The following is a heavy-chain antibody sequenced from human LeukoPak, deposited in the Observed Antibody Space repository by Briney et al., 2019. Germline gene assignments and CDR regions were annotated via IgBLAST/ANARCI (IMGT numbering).Heavy chain of an antibody. D-gene: IGHD2-2*01. V-gene: IGHV1-2*02. J-gene: IGHJ4*02. CDR3: VRDRTKYCSSTSCPLDY. CDR2: INPNSGGT. CDR1: GYTFTGYY. Sequence: RASVKVSCKASGYTFTGYYMHWVRQAPGQGLEWMGWINPNSGGTNYAQKFQGRVTMTRDTSISTAYMELSRLRSDDTAVYYCVRDRTKYCSSTSCPLDYWGQGTPVTVSS.